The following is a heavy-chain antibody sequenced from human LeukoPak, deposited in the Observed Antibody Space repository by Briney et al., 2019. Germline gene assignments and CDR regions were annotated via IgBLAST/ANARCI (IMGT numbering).Heavy chain of an antibody. D-gene: IGHD3-22*01. J-gene: IGHJ3*02. CDR3: AREYYYDSSGYYLDAFDI. V-gene: IGHV3-33*08. Sequence: GVSLRLSSAPSGFTFSSYGMHWVRQALGKGLEWVAVIWNDGSNKYYADSVKGRFTISRDNSKNTLYLQMNSLRAEDTAVYYCAREYYYDSSGYYLDAFDIWGQGTMVTVSS. CDR2: IWNDGSNK. CDR1: GFTFSSYG.